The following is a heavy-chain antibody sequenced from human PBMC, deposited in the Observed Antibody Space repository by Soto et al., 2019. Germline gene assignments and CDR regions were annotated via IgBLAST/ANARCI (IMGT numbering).Heavy chain of an antibody. D-gene: IGHD2-2*01. V-gene: IGHV3-7*03. CDR3: ARQIYQLHNWCDP. CDR2: IKQDGSEK. Sequence: EVQLVESGGGLVQPGGSLRLSCAASGFTFSSYWMSWVRQAPGKGLEWVANIKQDGSEKYYVDSVKGRFTISRDNAKNSLYLQMNSLRADDTAVYYCARQIYQLHNWCDPCGEGTLVTVSS. CDR1: GFTFSSYW. J-gene: IGHJ5*02.